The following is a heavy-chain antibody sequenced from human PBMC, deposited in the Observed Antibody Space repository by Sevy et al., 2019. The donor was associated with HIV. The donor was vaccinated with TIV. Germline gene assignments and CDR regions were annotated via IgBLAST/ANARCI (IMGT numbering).Heavy chain of an antibody. CDR3: ATGREYYEGNSGYFDY. J-gene: IGHJ4*02. V-gene: IGHV1-24*01. D-gene: IGHD3-3*01. CDR2: FDPEDGER. Sequence: ASVKVSCKVSGYTLTQLSMHWVRQAPGKGLEWLGSFDPEDGERIYAQKFQGRFTMTEETSTDTAYMELISLRSEDTAIYYCATGREYYEGNSGYFDYWGQGTLVTVSS. CDR1: GYTLTQLS.